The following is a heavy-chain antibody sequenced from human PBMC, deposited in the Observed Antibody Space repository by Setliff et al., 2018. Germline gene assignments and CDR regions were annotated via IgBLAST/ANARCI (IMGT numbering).Heavy chain of an antibody. Sequence: SLTCAVYGGSFSGYYWSWIRQPPGKGLEWIGEINHSGSTNYNPSLKSRVTISVDTSKNQFSLKLSSVTAADTAVYYCARGRIAVAGTGVGPFDYWGQGTLVTVSS. CDR3: ARGRIAVAGTGVGPFDY. CDR1: GGSFSGYY. V-gene: IGHV4-34*01. CDR2: INHSGST. J-gene: IGHJ4*02. D-gene: IGHD6-19*01.